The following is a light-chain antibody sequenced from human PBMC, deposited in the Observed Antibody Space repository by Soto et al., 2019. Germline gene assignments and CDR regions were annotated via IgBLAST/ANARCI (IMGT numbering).Light chain of an antibody. J-gene: IGKJ5*01. Sequence: EIPLTQSPSSLSASVGDRINMICRASRNVSIYLNWYQRKPGKGPTLLIHATSNLQIGVPSRFSGSGSGTEFTLTISSLEPEDFGTYYCKQSYKMPSFGEGTRLAN. CDR3: KQSYKMPS. CDR2: ATS. V-gene: IGKV1-39*01. CDR1: RNVSIY.